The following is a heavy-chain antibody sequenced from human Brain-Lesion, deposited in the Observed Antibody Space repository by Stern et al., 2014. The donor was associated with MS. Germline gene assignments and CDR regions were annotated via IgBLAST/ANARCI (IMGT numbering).Heavy chain of an antibody. Sequence: VQLVESGPGLVKPSQTLSLSCTVSGGSISSGGYYWSWIRQPAGKGLEWIGRIFYSGSTSYNPSLKGRVTISIDTSKTQFSLRLTSMPAADTAVYYCARGRVVPGFQYYATDVWGQGTTVIVSS. CDR1: GGSISSGGYY. CDR2: IFYSGST. D-gene: IGHD2-2*01. CDR3: ARGRVVPGFQYYATDV. V-gene: IGHV4-61*02. J-gene: IGHJ6*02.